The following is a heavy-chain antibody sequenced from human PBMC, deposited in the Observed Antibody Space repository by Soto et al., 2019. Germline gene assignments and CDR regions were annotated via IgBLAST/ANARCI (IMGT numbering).Heavy chain of an antibody. V-gene: IGHV3-30*18. D-gene: IGHD6-19*01. Sequence: QAPGKGLEWVAVISYDGSNKYYADSVKGRFTISRDNSKNTLYLQMNSLRAEDTAVYYCAKDFVGAGTLDYWGLVTLVSVPS. J-gene: IGHJ4*02. CDR3: AKDFVGAGTLDY. CDR2: ISYDGSNK.